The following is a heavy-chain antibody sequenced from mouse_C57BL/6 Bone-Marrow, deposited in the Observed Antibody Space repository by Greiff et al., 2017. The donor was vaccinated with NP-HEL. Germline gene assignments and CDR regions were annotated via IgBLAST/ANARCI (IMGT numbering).Heavy chain of an antibody. CDR3: ARSYYYGSSYWYFDV. CDR2: IYPGDGDT. D-gene: IGHD1-1*01. Sequence: VQVVESGPELVKPGASVKISCKASGYAFSSSWMNWVKQRPGKGLEWIGRIYPGDGDTNYNGKFKGKATLTADKSSSTAYMQLSSLTSEDSAVYVCARSYYYGSSYWYFDVWGTGTTVTVSS. J-gene: IGHJ1*03. V-gene: IGHV1-82*01. CDR1: GYAFSSSW.